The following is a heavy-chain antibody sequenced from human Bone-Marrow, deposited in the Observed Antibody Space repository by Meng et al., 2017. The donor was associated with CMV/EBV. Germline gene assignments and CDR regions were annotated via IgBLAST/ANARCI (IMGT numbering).Heavy chain of an antibody. CDR1: GFTFSSYW. CDR2: INSDGSST. J-gene: IGHJ5*02. Sequence: SGESLKISCAASGFTFSSYWMHWVRQAPGKGLVWVSRINSDGSSTSYADSVKGRFTISRDNAKNTLYLQMNSLRAEDTAVYYCAMVMKRYLVTWFDPWGQGTLVTVSS. D-gene: IGHD2-21*01. CDR3: AMVMKRYLVTWFDP. V-gene: IGHV3-74*01.